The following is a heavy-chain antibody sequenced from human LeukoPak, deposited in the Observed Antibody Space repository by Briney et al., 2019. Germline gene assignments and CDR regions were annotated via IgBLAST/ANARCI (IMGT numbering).Heavy chain of an antibody. D-gene: IGHD3-10*01. J-gene: IGHJ4*02. V-gene: IGHV3-74*01. CDR1: GFTFSRYW. CDR2: INSDESST. Sequence: GGSLRLSCAASGFTFSRYWMHWVRQAPGKGLVWVSRINSDESSTSYADSVKGRFTISRDNAKNTLYLQMNSLRAEDTAVYYCAKGRTMVRGVSPDEFDYWGQGTLVTVSS. CDR3: AKGRTMVRGVSPDEFDY.